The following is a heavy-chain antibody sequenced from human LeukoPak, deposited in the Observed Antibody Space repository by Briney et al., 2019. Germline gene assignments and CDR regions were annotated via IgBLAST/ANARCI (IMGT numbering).Heavy chain of an antibody. J-gene: IGHJ4*02. V-gene: IGHV4-38-2*02. Sequence: SETLSLTCTVSGYSISSGYYWGWIRQPPGKGLEWIGSIYHSGSTYYNPSLKSRVTISVDTSKNQFSLKLSSVTAADTAVYYCAREPGSYPLSYWGQGTLVTVSS. CDR1: GYSISSGYY. CDR2: IYHSGST. D-gene: IGHD1-26*01. CDR3: AREPGSYPLSY.